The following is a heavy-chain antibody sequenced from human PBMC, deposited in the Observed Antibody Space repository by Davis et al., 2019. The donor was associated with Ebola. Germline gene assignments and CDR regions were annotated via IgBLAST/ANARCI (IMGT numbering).Heavy chain of an antibody. CDR1: GFTFSSYG. J-gene: IGHJ6*02. D-gene: IGHD2-8*02. CDR3: ARGYCTGGVCYVHYYYGMDV. CDR2: IWYDGSNK. V-gene: IGHV3-33*01. Sequence: GGSLRLSCAASGFTFSSYGMHWVRQAPGKGLEWVAVIWYDGSNKYYADSVKGRFTISRDNSKNTLYLQMNSLRAEDTAVYYCARGYCTGGVCYVHYYYGMDVWGQGTTVTVSS.